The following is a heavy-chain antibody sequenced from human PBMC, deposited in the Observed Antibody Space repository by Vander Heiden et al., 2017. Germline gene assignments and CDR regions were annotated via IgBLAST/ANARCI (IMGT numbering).Heavy chain of an antibody. CDR1: GFTFSSYW. CDR2: IKENGRER. D-gene: IGHD6-19*01. Sequence: EAQLVESGGGLVQPGGSLRLSWSASGFTFSSYWMIWVRQAPGNGLEWVANIKENGRERYYVDSLKGRFTISRDNAKDSLYLQMSSLRVEDTAVYFCSRIRSGLQFGDAFDIWGQGTLVTVSS. CDR3: SRIRSGLQFGDAFDI. J-gene: IGHJ3*02. V-gene: IGHV3-7*01.